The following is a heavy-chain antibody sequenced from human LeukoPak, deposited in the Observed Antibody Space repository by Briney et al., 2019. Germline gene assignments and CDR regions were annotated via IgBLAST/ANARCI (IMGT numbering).Heavy chain of an antibody. D-gene: IGHD2-15*01. CDR1: GFTFSSYA. V-gene: IGHV3-23*01. CDR2: ISGSGAST. J-gene: IGHJ4*02. Sequence: PGGSLRLSCAASGFTFSSYAMSWVRQAPGKGLEWVSAISGSGASTYYADSVKGRFTISRDNSKNTLYLQMNSLRAEDTAVYYCAKETDGVYCSGGSCSYYFDYWGQGTLVTVSS. CDR3: AKETDGVYCSGGSCSYYFDY.